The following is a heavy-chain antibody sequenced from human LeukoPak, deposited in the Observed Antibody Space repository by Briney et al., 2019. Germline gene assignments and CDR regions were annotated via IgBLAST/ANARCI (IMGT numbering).Heavy chain of an antibody. CDR3: VQEGPRGLAFDI. V-gene: IGHV3-23*01. CDR1: GVTFSSYV. J-gene: IGHJ3*02. CDR2: ISGSGGGT. Sequence: PGGSLRLSCEASGVTFSSYVMSWVGQAPGKGPEWVSGISGSGGGTYYADSVKGRFAISRDNSKNTLYLQMNSLRTEDTAVYYCVQEGPRGLAFDIWGQGTKVTVSS.